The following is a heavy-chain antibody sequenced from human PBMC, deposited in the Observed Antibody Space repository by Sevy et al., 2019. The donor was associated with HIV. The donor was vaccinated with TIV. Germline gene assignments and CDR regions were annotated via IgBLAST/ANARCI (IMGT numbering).Heavy chain of an antibody. D-gene: IGHD1-7*01. J-gene: IGHJ6*02. V-gene: IGHV4-59*01. Sequence: SETLSLICTVSGDSISGYYWNWIRQPPGKGLEWIGYIFYSRSTTYNPSLKSRVTISKDTSKNQFSLKPTSVTAADTAIYFCARGDQELLYGMDVWGQGTAVTVSS. CDR3: ARGDQELLYGMDV. CDR2: IFYSRST. CDR1: GDSISGYY.